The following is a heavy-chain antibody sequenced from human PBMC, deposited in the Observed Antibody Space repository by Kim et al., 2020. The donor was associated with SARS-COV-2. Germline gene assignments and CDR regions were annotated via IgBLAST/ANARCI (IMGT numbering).Heavy chain of an antibody. CDR3: ARGGALIAAAEHYYYGMDV. J-gene: IGHJ6*02. CDR2: ISAYNGNT. V-gene: IGHV1-18*01. D-gene: IGHD6-13*01. Sequence: ASVKVSCKASGYTFTSYGISWVRQAPGQGLEWMGWISAYNGNTNYAQKLQGRVTMTTDTSTSTAYMELRSLRSDDTAVYYFARGGALIAAAEHYYYGMDVWGQGTTVTVSS. CDR1: GYTFTSYG.